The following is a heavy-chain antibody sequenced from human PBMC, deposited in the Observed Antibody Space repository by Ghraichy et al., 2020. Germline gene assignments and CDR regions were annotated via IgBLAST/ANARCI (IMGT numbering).Heavy chain of an antibody. D-gene: IGHD3-22*01. V-gene: IGHV3-74*01. CDR1: GLTFSGYW. J-gene: IGHJ3*02. Sequence: LSLTCAASGLTFSGYWMHWVRQAPGKGLVWVSRINSDGRSTSYADSVKGRFTISRDNAKKTLYLQMNSLRAEDTAVYYCARDNDSSGHYYVGAFDIWGQGTMVTVSS. CDR2: INSDGRST. CDR3: ARDNDSSGHYYVGAFDI.